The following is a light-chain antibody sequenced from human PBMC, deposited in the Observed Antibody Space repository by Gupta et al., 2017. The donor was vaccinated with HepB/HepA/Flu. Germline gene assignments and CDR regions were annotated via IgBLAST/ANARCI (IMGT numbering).Light chain of an antibody. CDR2: DNN. CDR1: SSNIGNNY. J-gene: IGLJ2*01. CDR3: GTWDSSLNVGVV. V-gene: IGLV1-51*01. Sequence: QSVLTQPPSVSAAPGQKVTISCSGSSSNIGNNYVSWYQQLPGTAPKLLIYDNNKRTSGIPDRFSGSKSGTAATLGITGLQTGDEADYYCGTWDSSLNVGVVFGGGTKLTVL.